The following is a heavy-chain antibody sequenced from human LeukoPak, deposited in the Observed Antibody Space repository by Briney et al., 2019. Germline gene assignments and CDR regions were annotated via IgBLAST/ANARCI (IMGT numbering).Heavy chain of an antibody. CDR2: ISGSGGST. CDR3: AKVGMGKDYSNPYYYYYMDV. CDR1: GFTFSSYA. V-gene: IGHV3-23*01. Sequence: PGGSLRLSCAASGFTFSSYAMSWVRQAPGKGLEWVSAISGSGGSTYYADSVKGRFTISRDNSKNTLYLQMNSLRAEDTAVYYCAKVGMGKDYSNPYYYYYMDVWGKGTTVTVSS. J-gene: IGHJ6*03. D-gene: IGHD4-11*01.